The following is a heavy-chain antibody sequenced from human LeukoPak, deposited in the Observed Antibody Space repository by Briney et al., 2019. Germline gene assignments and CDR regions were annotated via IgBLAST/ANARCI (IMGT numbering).Heavy chain of an antibody. J-gene: IGHJ4*02. CDR3: ARDSAGTDY. V-gene: IGHV3-7*01. D-gene: IGHD6-13*01. CDR2: IKQDGSEK. CDR1: GLTFSTYW. Sequence: GGSLRLSCAASGLTFSTYWMSWVRQAPGKGLEWVANIKQDGSEKYYVDSVKGRFTISRDNAKNSLYLQMNSLRAEDTAMYYCARDSAGTDYWGQGTLVTVSS.